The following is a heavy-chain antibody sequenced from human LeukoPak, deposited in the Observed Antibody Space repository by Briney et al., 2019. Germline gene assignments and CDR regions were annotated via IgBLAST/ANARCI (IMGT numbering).Heavy chain of an antibody. Sequence: QSGGSLRLSCAASGFTFSSYAMSWVRQAPGKGLEWVSAVSGSGGSTYYADSVKGRFTISRDNSKNTLYLQMNSLRAEDTAVYYCAKDLKANPVAGRHFDYWGQGTLVTVSS. CDR1: GFTFSSYA. J-gene: IGHJ4*02. D-gene: IGHD6-19*01. V-gene: IGHV3-23*01. CDR3: AKDLKANPVAGRHFDY. CDR2: VSGSGGST.